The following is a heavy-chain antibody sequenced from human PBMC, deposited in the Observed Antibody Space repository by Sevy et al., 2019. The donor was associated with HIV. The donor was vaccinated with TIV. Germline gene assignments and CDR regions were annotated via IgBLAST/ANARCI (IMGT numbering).Heavy chain of an antibody. Sequence: GGSLRLSCVASGLTFSSYEMNWVRQAPGKGLEWVSHISNSGSIIYYEDSVKGRFTISRDNAKNSLYLQMNSLRAEDTAVYYCAREDGSRQYFQYWGQGTLVTVSS. CDR2: ISNSGSII. CDR3: AREDGSRQYFQY. CDR1: GLTFSSYE. V-gene: IGHV3-48*03. J-gene: IGHJ1*01. D-gene: IGHD6-13*01.